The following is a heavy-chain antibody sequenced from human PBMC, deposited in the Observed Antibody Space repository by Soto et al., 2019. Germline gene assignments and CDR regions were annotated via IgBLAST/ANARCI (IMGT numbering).Heavy chain of an antibody. V-gene: IGHV4-34*01. CDR3: ASPRNTRPSNDAFDI. J-gene: IGHJ3*02. CDR2: INHSGST. Sequence: QVQLQLWGAGLLKPSVTLSLTCAVYGGSFSGYYWSWIRQPPGKGLEWIGEINHSGSTNYNPSLKTRVTISVDTSKNQFSLKLSSVAAADSAVYYCASPRNTRPSNDAFDIWGQGTMVTVSS. CDR1: GGSFSGYY.